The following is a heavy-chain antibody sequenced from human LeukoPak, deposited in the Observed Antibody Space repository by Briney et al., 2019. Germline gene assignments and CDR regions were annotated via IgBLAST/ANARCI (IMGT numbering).Heavy chain of an antibody. Sequence: PSETLSLTCTVSGGSISSYYWSWIRQPPGKGLEWIGYIYYTGSTNFNPSLKSRVTMSLDTSKNQFSLKLNSVTTADTAVYYCARGLSSSWTRYYYMDVWGKGTTVTVSS. V-gene: IGHV4-59*01. CDR3: ARGLSSSWTRYYYMDV. J-gene: IGHJ6*03. CDR1: GGSISSYY. CDR2: IYYTGST. D-gene: IGHD6-13*01.